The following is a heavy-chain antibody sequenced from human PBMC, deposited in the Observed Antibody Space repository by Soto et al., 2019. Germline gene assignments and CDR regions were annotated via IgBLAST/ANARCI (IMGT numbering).Heavy chain of an antibody. Sequence: SDTLSLTCTVSGGSISSSSYYWGWIRQPPGKGLEWIGSIYYSGSTYYNPSLKSRVTISVDTSKNQFSLKLSSVTAADTAVYYCARHAPTVNTSSFDPWGQGTLVTVSS. D-gene: IGHD4-17*01. CDR1: GGSISSSSYY. J-gene: IGHJ5*02. CDR2: IYYSGST. V-gene: IGHV4-39*01. CDR3: ARHAPTVNTSSFDP.